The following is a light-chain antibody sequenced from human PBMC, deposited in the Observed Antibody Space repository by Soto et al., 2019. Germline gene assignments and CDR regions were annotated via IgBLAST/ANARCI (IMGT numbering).Light chain of an antibody. CDR2: DVS. CDR3: CSSVGSYTSV. CDR1: SSDVGGYNY. Sequence: QSALTQPRSVSGSPGQSVTICCTGTSSDVGGYNYVSWYQQHPGKAPKLMIYDVSKRPSGVPDRFSGSKSGNTASLTISGLQAEDEADYYCCSSVGSYTSVFGGGTKLTVL. J-gene: IGLJ3*02. V-gene: IGLV2-11*01.